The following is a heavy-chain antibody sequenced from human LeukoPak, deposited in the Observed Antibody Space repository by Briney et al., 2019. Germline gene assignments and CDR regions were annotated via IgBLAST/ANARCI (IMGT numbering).Heavy chain of an antibody. D-gene: IGHD6-13*01. CDR2: MNPNSGNT. Sequence: GASVKVSRKASGYTFTSYDINWVRQATGQGLEWMGWMNPNSGNTGYAQKFQGRVTMTRNTSISTAYMELSSLRSEDTAVYYCARGRREQQLVQFYWGQGTLVTVSS. V-gene: IGHV1-8*01. J-gene: IGHJ4*02. CDR1: GYTFTSYD. CDR3: ARGRREQQLVQFY.